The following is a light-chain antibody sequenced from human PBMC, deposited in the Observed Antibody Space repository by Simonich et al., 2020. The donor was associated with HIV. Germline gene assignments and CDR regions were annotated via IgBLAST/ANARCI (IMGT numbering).Light chain of an antibody. CDR1: QSISSY. J-gene: IGKJ1*01. V-gene: IGKV1-39*01. Sequence: DIQMTQSPSSLSASVGDRVTITCRESQSISSYLNWYQQKPGKAPKLLIYAASSLQSGVPSRFSGSGSGTDFTLTISSLQPEDFATYYCQQTNSFPRTFGQGTKVEIK. CDR2: AAS. CDR3: QQTNSFPRT.